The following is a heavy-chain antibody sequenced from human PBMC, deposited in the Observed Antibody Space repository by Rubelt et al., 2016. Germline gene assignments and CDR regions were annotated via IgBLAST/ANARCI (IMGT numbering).Heavy chain of an antibody. CDR3: AGLQLGGAFDI. Sequence: QVQLQQWGAGLLKPSETLSLTCAVYGGSFSGYYWSWIRQPPGKGLEWIGDVNHAAVTVYSPSLKSRVTISVDTSKNHVSLKLRSVTAADTAVYYCAGLQLGGAFDIWGQGTMVTVSS. D-gene: IGHD2-2*01. CDR1: GGSFSGYY. J-gene: IGHJ3*02. V-gene: IGHV4-34*01. CDR2: VNHAAVT.